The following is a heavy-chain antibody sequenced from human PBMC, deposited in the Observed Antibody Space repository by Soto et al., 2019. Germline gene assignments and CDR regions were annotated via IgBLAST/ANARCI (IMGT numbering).Heavy chain of an antibody. V-gene: IGHV1-69*01. CDR3: AREERYCSGGSCPFDY. CDR1: GGTFSSYA. CDR2: IIPIFGTA. Sequence: QVQLVQSGAEVKKPGSSVKASCKASGGTFSSYAISWVRQAPGQGLEWMGGIIPIFGTANYAQKFQGRVTITADESTSTAYMELSSLRSEDTDVYYCAREERYCSGGSCPFDYWGQGTLVTVSS. J-gene: IGHJ4*02. D-gene: IGHD2-15*01.